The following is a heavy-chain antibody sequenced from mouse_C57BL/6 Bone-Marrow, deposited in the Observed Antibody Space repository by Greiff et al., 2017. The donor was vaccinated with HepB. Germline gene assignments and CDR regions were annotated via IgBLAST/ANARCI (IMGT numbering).Heavy chain of an antibody. D-gene: IGHD2-10*01. V-gene: IGHV1-82*01. CDR2: IYPGDGDT. CDR1: GYAFSSSW. J-gene: IGHJ2*01. Sequence: QVQLKESGPELVKPGASVKISCKASGYAFSSSWMNWVKQRPGKGLEWIGRIYPGDGDTNYNGKFKGKATLTADKSSSTAYMQLSSLTSEDSAVYFCAIPLPTGYYFDYWGQGTTLTVSS. CDR3: AIPLPTGYYFDY.